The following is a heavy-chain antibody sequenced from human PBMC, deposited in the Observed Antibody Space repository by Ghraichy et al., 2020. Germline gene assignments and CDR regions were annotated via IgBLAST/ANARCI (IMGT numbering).Heavy chain of an antibody. J-gene: IGHJ6*02. D-gene: IGHD5-18*01. Sequence: GESLNISCKGSGYSFPSYWISWVRQMPGKGLECMGIIYPGDSDTSYSPSFQGQVTISVDKSIFPAYLQWTSLKASDTAIYYCALATRRLPSQSNSSGLDVWGQESTVTVYS. CDR2: IYPGDSDT. CDR3: ALATRRLPSQSNSSGLDV. CDR1: GYSFPSYW. V-gene: IGHV5-51*01.